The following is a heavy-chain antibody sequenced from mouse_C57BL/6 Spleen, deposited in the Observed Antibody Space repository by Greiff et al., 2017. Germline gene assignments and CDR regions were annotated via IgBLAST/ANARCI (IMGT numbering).Heavy chain of an antibody. CDR1: GFTFSDYG. CDR2: ISSGSSTI. Sequence: EVKLVESGGGLVKPGGSLKLSCAASGFTFSDYGMHWVRQAPEKGLEWVAYISSGSSTIYYADTVKGRFTISRDNAKNTLFLQMTSLRSEDTAMYYCAKGYGYDVGTLAYWGQGTLVTVSA. J-gene: IGHJ3*01. CDR3: AKGYGYDVGTLAY. D-gene: IGHD2-2*01. V-gene: IGHV5-17*01.